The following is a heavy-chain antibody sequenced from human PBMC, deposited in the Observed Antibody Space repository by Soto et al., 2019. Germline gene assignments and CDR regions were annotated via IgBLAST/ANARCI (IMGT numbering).Heavy chain of an antibody. CDR3: ARDLVGKNYVFPVNIEYYYYYGMDV. V-gene: IGHV3-48*03. J-gene: IGHJ6*02. D-gene: IGHD3-16*01. CDR2: ISSSGSTI. Sequence: GGSLRLSCAASGFTFRSYEMNWVRQAPGKGLEWVSYISSSGSTIYYADSVKGRFTISRDNAKNSLYLQMNSLRAEDTAVYYCARDLVGKNYVFPVNIEYYYYYGMDVWGQGTTVTVSS. CDR1: GFTFRSYE.